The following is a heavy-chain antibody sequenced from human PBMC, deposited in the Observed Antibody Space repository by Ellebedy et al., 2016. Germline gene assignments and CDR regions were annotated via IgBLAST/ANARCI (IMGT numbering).Heavy chain of an antibody. CDR2: ISGSGGST. CDR1: GFTFSSYA. V-gene: IGHV3-23*01. J-gene: IGHJ5*02. Sequence: GGSLRLSXAASGFTFSSYAMSWVRQAPGKGLEWVSAISGSGGSTYYADSVKGRFTISRDNSKNTLYLQMNSLRAEDTAVYYCAKRRFGELRFDPWGQGTLVTVSS. D-gene: IGHD3-10*01. CDR3: AKRRFGELRFDP.